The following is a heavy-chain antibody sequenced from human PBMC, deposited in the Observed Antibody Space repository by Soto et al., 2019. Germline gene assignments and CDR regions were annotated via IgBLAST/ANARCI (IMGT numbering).Heavy chain of an antibody. CDR1: GGTFSSYR. CDR3: ARHFGMVKDYYYYYGMDV. J-gene: IGHJ6*02. Sequence: QVRLVQSGAEVREPGSSVKVSCKASGGTFSSYRFNWVRQARGQGLEWLGMISPSGHTTTYPQKFQGRVTMTRDTSTSTLYMELSNLRSDDTAIYYCARHFGMVKDYYYYYGMDVWGQGTTVTVSS. CDR2: ISPSGHTT. V-gene: IGHV1-46*01. D-gene: IGHD3-3*01.